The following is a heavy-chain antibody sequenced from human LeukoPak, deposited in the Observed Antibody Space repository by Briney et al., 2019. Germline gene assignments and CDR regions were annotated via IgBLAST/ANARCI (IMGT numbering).Heavy chain of an antibody. J-gene: IGHJ6*03. Sequence: PGESLRLSCAASGFSFSYYSINWVRHAPARGMGWVSCISISSSLIFYSHSLRGRFTISTDNATKLLYLRMTTPGVAATALFYIAKVDRGEYSSSPVPYYNYYMNVGGKGTTVTVP. D-gene: IGHD6-13*01. CDR3: AKVDRGEYSSSPVPYYNYYMNV. V-gene: IGHV3-21*01. CDR1: GFSFSYYS. CDR2: ISISSSLI.